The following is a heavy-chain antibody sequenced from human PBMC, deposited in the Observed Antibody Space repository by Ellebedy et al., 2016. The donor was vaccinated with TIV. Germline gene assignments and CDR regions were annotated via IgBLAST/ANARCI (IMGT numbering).Heavy chain of an antibody. CDR3: TKEGAEAGRPAYLSYDH. V-gene: IGHV3-23*01. D-gene: IGHD6-19*01. Sequence: PGGSLRLSCAASGFTFNNYAMRWVRQAPGRGLEWVSAISGGGGEYTHYSDSVKGRFTISRDNSKNTLSLQMSSLRAEETAVYYCTKEGAEAGRPAYLSYDHWGQGTLVTVSS. J-gene: IGHJ4*02. CDR2: ISGGGGEYT. CDR1: GFTFNNYA.